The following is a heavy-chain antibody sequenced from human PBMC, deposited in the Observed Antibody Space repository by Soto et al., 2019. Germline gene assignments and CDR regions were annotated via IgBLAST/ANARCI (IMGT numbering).Heavy chain of an antibody. J-gene: IGHJ6*02. CDR3: ARQYCGGDCYGRYYYYGMDV. Sequence: RGESLKISCKGSGYSFTSYWIGWVRQMPGKGLEWMGIIYPGDSDTRYSPSFQGQVTISADKSISTAYLQWSSLEASDTAMYYCARQYCGGDCYGRYYYYGMDVWGQGTTVTVSS. D-gene: IGHD2-21*02. CDR1: GYSFTSYW. CDR2: IYPGDSDT. V-gene: IGHV5-51*01.